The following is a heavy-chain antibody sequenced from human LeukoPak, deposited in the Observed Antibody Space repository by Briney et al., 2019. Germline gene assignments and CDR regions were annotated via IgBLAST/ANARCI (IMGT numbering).Heavy chain of an antibody. D-gene: IGHD5-18*01. CDR1: GGSFSGYY. Sequence: SETLSLTCAVYGGSFSGYYWSWIRQPPGKGLEWIGEINHSGSTNYNPSLKSRVTISVDTSKNQFSLKLSSVTDADTAVYYCARGGYSYGPFDYWGQGTLVTVSS. CDR3: ARGGYSYGPFDY. J-gene: IGHJ4*02. CDR2: INHSGST. V-gene: IGHV4-34*01.